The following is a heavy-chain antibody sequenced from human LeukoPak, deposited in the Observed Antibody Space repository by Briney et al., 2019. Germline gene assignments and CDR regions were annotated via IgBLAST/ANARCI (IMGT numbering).Heavy chain of an antibody. Sequence: PGGSLRLSCAASGFKFDDFGMSWVRQDLAKGLEWVSSINWDGGSTYYADSVKGRVTISRDNVENSLHLQMNSLRVEDTAVYYCVTGGSGTYYKWGQGTLVTVSS. D-gene: IGHD1-26*01. CDR3: VTGGSGTYYK. CDR2: INWDGGST. CDR1: GFKFDDFG. V-gene: IGHV3-20*04. J-gene: IGHJ4*02.